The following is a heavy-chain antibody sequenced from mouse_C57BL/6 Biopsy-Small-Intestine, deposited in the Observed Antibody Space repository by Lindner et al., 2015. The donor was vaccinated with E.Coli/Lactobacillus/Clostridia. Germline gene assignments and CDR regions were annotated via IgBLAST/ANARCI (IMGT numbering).Heavy chain of an antibody. CDR3: ARDRTWESGSPPLY. D-gene: IGHD1-3*01. V-gene: IGHV1-4*02. J-gene: IGHJ4*01. Sequence: SVKVSCKTSGYNFKTYGISWMRQAPGQGLEWLGWMSTFTGNTDSPQSFRDRISMYTDPSTNTAYMELRSLRSDDTAVYYCARDRTWESGSPPLYWGQGTLVTVSS. CDR1: GYNFKTYG. CDR2: MSTFTGNT.